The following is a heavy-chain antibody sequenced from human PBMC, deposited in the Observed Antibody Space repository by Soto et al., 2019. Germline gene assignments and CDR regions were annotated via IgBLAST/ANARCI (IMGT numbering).Heavy chain of an antibody. J-gene: IGHJ4*02. CDR2: IKQDGSEK. CDR1: GFTFSSYW. Sequence: LILSCAASGFTFSSYWMSWVRQAPGKGLEWVANIKQDGSEKYYVDSVKGRFTISRDNAKNSLYLQMNSLRAEDTAVYYCARVFYYDSSGYYSEYYFDYWGQGTLVTVSS. D-gene: IGHD3-22*01. V-gene: IGHV3-7*01. CDR3: ARVFYYDSSGYYSEYYFDY.